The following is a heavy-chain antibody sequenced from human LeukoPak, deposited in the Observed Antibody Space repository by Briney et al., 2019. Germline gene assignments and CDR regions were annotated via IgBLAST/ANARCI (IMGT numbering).Heavy chain of an antibody. J-gene: IGHJ6*02. CDR1: GFTFSSYA. CDR2: ISYDGSNK. Sequence: GRSLRLSCAASGFTFSSYAMHWVRQAPGKGLEWVAVISYDGSNKYYADSVKDRFTISRDNSKNTLYLQMNSLRAEDKAVFYCASLKDFWSGYYSRYYYYGMDVWGQGTTVTVSS. CDR3: ASLKDFWSGYYSRYYYYGMDV. D-gene: IGHD3-3*01. V-gene: IGHV3-30-3*01.